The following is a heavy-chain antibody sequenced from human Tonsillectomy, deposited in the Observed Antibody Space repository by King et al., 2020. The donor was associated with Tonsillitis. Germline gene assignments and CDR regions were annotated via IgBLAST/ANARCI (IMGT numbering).Heavy chain of an antibody. Sequence: QLQESGPGLVKPSQTLSLTCTVSGGSISSGTYYWNWIRQHPEKGLEWIGYIYDSENSNYNPSLKRRITISVDTSKNQFSLKMTSVTAADTAVYYCARDYHYSDGPRAFDIWGQGTMVTVSS. V-gene: IGHV4-31*03. CDR1: GGSISSGTYY. J-gene: IGHJ3*02. CDR3: ARDYHYSDGPRAFDI. D-gene: IGHD5-12*01. CDR2: IYDSENS.